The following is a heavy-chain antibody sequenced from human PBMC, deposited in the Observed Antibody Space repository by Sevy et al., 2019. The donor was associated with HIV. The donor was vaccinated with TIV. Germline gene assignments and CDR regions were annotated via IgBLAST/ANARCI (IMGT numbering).Heavy chain of an antibody. CDR1: GYTFGSNG. J-gene: IGHJ4*02. Sequence: ASVKVSCKASGYTFGSNGITWVRQAPGQGLEWMGWIGLYNGNSNYAQKFRDRVTMTADTSTSTAYMELRSLRSDDTAVYYCARVPTYYYGSATYFDSWGQGSLVTVSS. D-gene: IGHD3-10*01. CDR3: ARVPTYYYGSATYFDS. CDR2: IGLYNGNS. V-gene: IGHV1-18*01.